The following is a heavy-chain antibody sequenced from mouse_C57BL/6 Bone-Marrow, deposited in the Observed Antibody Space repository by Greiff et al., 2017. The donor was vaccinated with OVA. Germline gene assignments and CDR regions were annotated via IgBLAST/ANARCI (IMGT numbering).Heavy chain of an antibody. Sequence: EVMLVESGGGLVKPGGSLKLSCAASGFPFSDYGMHWVRQAPEKGLEWVAYISSGSSTIYYADTVKGRFTISRDNAKNTLFLQMTSLRSEDTAMYYCAPEAYWGQGTLVTVSA. CDR1: GFPFSDYG. CDR3: APEAY. V-gene: IGHV5-17*01. J-gene: IGHJ3*01. CDR2: ISSGSSTI.